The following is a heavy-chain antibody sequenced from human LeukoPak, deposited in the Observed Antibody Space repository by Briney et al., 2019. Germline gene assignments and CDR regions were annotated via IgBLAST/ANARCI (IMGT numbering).Heavy chain of an antibody. Sequence: SQTLSLTCTASGVSISNGSYYWSWIRQPTGKGLEWIVRIYTSGSTNYNPSLKSRVTISVNTSKNQYSLKLSSVTDADTAVYYCARLITFYYDSSGYAEYWGQGTLVTVSS. D-gene: IGHD3-22*01. J-gene: IGHJ4*02. CDR2: IYTSGST. CDR3: ARLITFYYDSSGYAEY. CDR1: GVSISNGSYY. V-gene: IGHV4-61*02.